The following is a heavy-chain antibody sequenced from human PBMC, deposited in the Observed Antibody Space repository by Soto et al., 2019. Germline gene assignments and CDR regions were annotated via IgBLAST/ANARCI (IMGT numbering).Heavy chain of an antibody. CDR2: IYYSGSI. D-gene: IGHD6-19*01. CDR3: AKSLWDTSGWKTAY. CDR1: GDSISSLY. Sequence: PSETLSLTCTVSGDSISSLYWSWIRQPPGKGLEWIGYIYYSGSINYNPSLKSRVTISVDPSKNQFSLRLSSVTAADTAVYYCAKSLWDTSGWKTAYWGQGTLVT. V-gene: IGHV4-59*01. J-gene: IGHJ4*02.